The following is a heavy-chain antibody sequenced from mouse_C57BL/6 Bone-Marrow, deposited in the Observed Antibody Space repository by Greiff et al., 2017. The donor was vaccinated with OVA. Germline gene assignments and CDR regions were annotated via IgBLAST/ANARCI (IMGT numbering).Heavy chain of an antibody. CDR2: IYWDDDK. CDR1: GFSLSTSGMG. D-gene: IGHD2-1*01. V-gene: IGHV8-12*01. CDR3: ARRAPYGKPYYYAIDY. J-gene: IGHJ4*01. Sequence: QVTLKECGPGILQSSQTLSLTCSFSGFSLSTSGMGVSWIRQPSGKGLEWLAHIYWDDDKRYNPSLKSRLTISKDTSRNQVFLKITSVDTAATATYYCARRAPYGKPYYYAIDYWGQGTSVTVSS.